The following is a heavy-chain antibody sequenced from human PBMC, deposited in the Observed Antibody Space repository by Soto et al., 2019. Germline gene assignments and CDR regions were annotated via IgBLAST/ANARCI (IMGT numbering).Heavy chain of an antibody. CDR2: IGGSGATT. V-gene: IGHV3-23*01. Sequence: EVQLLESGGGLVQPGGSLRLSCAASGFTFDNYAMSWVRQAPGKGLVWVSGIGGSGATTYYAHSVKGRFTISRDNSQNTLYLQMNSLSAEETAVYYCAKDRISSPCTGFDSWGQGTLVTVSS. D-gene: IGHD6-19*01. J-gene: IGHJ5*01. CDR3: AKDRISSPCTGFDS. CDR1: GFTFDNYA.